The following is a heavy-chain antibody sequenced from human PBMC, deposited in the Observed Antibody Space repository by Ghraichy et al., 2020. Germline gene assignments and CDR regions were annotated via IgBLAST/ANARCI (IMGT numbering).Heavy chain of an antibody. CDR1: GFTFSTYW. CDR2: IKQDGSEK. D-gene: IGHD4-17*01. CDR3: ARDFTVTTVDY. V-gene: IGHV3-7*01. J-gene: IGHJ4*02. Sequence: GALRLSCAASGFTFSTYWMSWVRQAPGKGLEWVANIKQDGSEKYYVDSVKGRFTISRDNAKNSLYLQMNSLRAEDTAVYYCARDFTVTTVDYWGQGTLVTVSS.